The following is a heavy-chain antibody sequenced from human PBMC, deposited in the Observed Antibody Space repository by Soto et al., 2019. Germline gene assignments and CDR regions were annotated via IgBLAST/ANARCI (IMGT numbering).Heavy chain of an antibody. CDR2: ITSSSSYI. Sequence: EVQRVESGGGLVKPGGSLRLSCAASGFTFSSYSMNWVRQAPGKGLEWVSSITSSSSYISYADSVKGRFTISRDNAKNSLYLQMNSLRAEDTAVYYCARDQPGYSYGYGLGYWGQGTLVTVSS. CDR3: ARDQPGYSYGYGLGY. CDR1: GFTFSSYS. V-gene: IGHV3-21*01. D-gene: IGHD5-18*01. J-gene: IGHJ4*02.